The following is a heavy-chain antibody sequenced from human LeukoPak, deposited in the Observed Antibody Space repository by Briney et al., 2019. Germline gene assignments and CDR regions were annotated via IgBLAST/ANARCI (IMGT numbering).Heavy chain of an antibody. D-gene: IGHD2-15*01. CDR1: GYTFTGYY. J-gene: IGHJ5*02. CDR3: ARDRLRLGYERTNWFDP. Sequence: ASVKVSCKASGYTFTGYYIHWVRQAPGQGLEWMGWINPNSGGTNYAQKFQGRVTMTRDTSIGTVYMELSRLRSDDTAVYYCARDRLRLGYERTNWFDPWGQGTLVTVSS. CDR2: INPNSGGT. V-gene: IGHV1-2*02.